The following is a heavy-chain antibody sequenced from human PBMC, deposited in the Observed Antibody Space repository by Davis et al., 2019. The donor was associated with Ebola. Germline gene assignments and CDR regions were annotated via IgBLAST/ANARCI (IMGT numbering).Heavy chain of an antibody. Sequence: PGGSLRLSCAASGFTFSSYWMSWVRQAPGKGLEWVANIKQDGSEKYYVDSVKGRFTISRDNAKSSLYLQMNSLRAEDTAVYYCGREGWGMGWELLALDYWGQGTLVTVSS. CDR1: GFTFSSYW. J-gene: IGHJ4*02. CDR2: IKQDGSEK. CDR3: GREGWGMGWELLALDY. V-gene: IGHV3-7*03. D-gene: IGHD1-26*01.